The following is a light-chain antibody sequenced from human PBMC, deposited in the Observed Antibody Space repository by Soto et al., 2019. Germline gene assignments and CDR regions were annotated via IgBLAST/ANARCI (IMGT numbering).Light chain of an antibody. V-gene: IGLV2-14*01. CDR2: EVT. Sequence: QSVLAQPASVSGSPGQSVTISCTGTFSDIGGYDSVSWYQQHSGKAPKLIIYEVTDRPSGVSNRFSGSKSGNTASLTISGPQVEDEANYHCSSFAKKNSFFVFGTGTKVPVL. CDR3: SSFAKKNSFFV. CDR1: FSDIGGYDS. J-gene: IGLJ1*01.